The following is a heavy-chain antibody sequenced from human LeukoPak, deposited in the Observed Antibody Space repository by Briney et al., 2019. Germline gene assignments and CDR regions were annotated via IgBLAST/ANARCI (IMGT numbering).Heavy chain of an antibody. Sequence: ASVKVSCKASGYTFTSYAMNWVRQAPGQGLEWMGWINTNTGNPTYAQGFTGRFVFSLDTSVSTAYLQISSLKAEDTAVYYCARGSDDYVWGSYRLSDYWGQETLVTVSS. CDR2: INTNTGNP. V-gene: IGHV7-4-1*02. D-gene: IGHD3-16*02. J-gene: IGHJ4*02. CDR1: GYTFTSYA. CDR3: ARGSDDYVWGSYRLSDY.